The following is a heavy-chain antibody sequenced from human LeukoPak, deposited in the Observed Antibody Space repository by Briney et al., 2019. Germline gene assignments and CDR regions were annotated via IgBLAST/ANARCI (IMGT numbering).Heavy chain of an antibody. V-gene: IGHV3-64*01. CDR1: GFTFSSYA. Sequence: GGSLRLSCAASGFTFSSYAMHWVRQAPGKGLEYVSAISSNGGSTYYANSVKGRFTISRDNSKNTLYLQMGSLRAEDMAVYYCARGAVPAQTSYTRGWFDPWGQGTLVTVSS. CDR2: ISSNGGST. J-gene: IGHJ5*02. CDR3: ARGAVPAQTSYTRGWFDP. D-gene: IGHD2-2*01.